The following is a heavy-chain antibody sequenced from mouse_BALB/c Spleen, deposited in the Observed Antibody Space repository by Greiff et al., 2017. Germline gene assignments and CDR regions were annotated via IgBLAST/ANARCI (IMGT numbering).Heavy chain of an antibody. D-gene: IGHD1-1*01. J-gene: IGHJ4*01. CDR1: GFNIKDTY. CDR2: IDPANGNT. Sequence: EVKLVESGAELVKPGASVKLSCTASGFNIKDTYMHWVKQRPEQGLEWIGRIDPANGNTKYDPKFQGKATITADTSSNTAYLQLSSLTSEDTAVYYCARRNYGYAMDYWGQGTSVTVSS. V-gene: IGHV14-3*02. CDR3: ARRNYGYAMDY.